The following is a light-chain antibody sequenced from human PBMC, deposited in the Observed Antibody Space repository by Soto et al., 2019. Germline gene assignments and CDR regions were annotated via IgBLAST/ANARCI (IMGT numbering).Light chain of an antibody. V-gene: IGKV3-20*01. CDR3: QQYASSPRT. J-gene: IGKJ1*01. CDR2: AAT. CDR1: QSLSTNS. Sequence: EIVLTQSPCTLSLSPGERATLSCRASQSLSTNSLAWYQQNRGQAPRLLTYAATTRAPGAPDRFSGSGSGTEFTLTINRLEPEDFAVYYCQQYASSPRTFGQGTKVDIK.